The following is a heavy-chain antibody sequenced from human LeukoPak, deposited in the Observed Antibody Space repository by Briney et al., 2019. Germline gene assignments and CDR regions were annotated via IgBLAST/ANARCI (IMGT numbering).Heavy chain of an antibody. CDR3: ASGYCGGDCYSSDAFDI. J-gene: IGHJ3*02. V-gene: IGHV1-3*01. Sequence: ASGKVSGNASGYTFTSYAMHWVRQAPGQRLEGMGWINAGNGNTKYSQKCQGRVTITRDTSASTAYMELRSMRSEDTAVYYCASGYCGGDCYSSDAFDIWGQGAMVTVSS. D-gene: IGHD2-21*02. CDR1: GYTFTSYA. CDR2: INAGNGNT.